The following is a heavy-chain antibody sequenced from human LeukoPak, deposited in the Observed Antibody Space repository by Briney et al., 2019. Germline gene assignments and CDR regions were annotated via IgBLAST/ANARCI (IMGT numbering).Heavy chain of an antibody. CDR3: ARDRYYGSGSYYNERDAFDI. CDR2: IYHSGST. CDR1: GASISSSNW. V-gene: IGHV4-4*02. D-gene: IGHD3-10*01. Sequence: SETLSLTCAVSGASISSSNWWSWVRQSPGKGLEWIGEIYHSGSTNYNPSLKSRVTISVDKSKNQFSLKLTSVTAADTAVYYCARDRYYGSGSYYNERDAFDIWGQGTMVTVSS. J-gene: IGHJ3*02.